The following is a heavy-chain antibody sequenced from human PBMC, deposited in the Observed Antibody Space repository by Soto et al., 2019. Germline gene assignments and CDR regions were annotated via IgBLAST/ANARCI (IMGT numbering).Heavy chain of an antibody. CDR3: ARDRQRGYCTGGSCYSYFDY. Sequence: QVQLQQWGAGLLKPSETLSLTCAIYGGSFSGYYWSWIRQPPGMRLEWIGEVDQSGSTNYNPSLKSRVTIAGDTSKNQFSLKLNSVTAADTAVYYCARDRQRGYCTGGSCYSYFDYWGQGALVIVSS. J-gene: IGHJ4*02. D-gene: IGHD2-15*01. CDR1: GGSFSGYY. CDR2: VDQSGST. V-gene: IGHV4-34*01.